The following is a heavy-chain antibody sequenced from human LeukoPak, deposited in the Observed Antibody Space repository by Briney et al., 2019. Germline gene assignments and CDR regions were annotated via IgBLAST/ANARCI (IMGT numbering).Heavy chain of an antibody. CDR2: IYYNENT. J-gene: IGHJ4*02. CDR3: AREGYGSGSSQWRY. CDR1: GGSISSGGSY. Sequence: PSQTLSLTCSVSGGSISSGGSYWSWIRQHPGKGLEWIGHIYYNENTYYNPSLKSRVTISVDTSKNQFSLKLSSVTAADTAVYYCAREGYGSGSSQWRYWGQGTLVTVSS. D-gene: IGHD3-10*01. V-gene: IGHV4-31*03.